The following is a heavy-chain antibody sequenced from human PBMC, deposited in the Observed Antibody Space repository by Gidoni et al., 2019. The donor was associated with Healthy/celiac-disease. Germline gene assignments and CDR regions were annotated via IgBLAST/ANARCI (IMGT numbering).Heavy chain of an antibody. CDR3: ARDRAYDSSGYYPD. Sequence: EVQLVESGGGLVQPGGALRLSCAASGFTFSSYSMNLVRQAPGKGLEWVSYISSSSSTIYYADSVKGRFTISRDNAKNSLYLQMNSLRAEDTAVYYCARDRAYDSSGYYPDWGQGTLVTVSS. CDR2: ISSSSSTI. V-gene: IGHV3-48*01. CDR1: GFTFSSYS. J-gene: IGHJ4*02. D-gene: IGHD3-22*01.